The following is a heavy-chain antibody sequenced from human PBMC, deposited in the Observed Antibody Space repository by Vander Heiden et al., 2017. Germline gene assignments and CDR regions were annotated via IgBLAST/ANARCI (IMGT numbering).Heavy chain of an antibody. D-gene: IGHD3-16*02. CDR1: EFILRGDS. CDR2: ITSDSKTI. V-gene: IGHV3-48*02. Sequence: EVELVESGGGLVQPGGSRRLSGAAPEFILRGDSMNWVRQAPGKGLESVSYITSDSKTIYYADSVKGRFTTSRDSVKNSLYLQMNSLRDEDTAIYFCAVSVEGSYRYWGQGILVTVSS. J-gene: IGHJ4*02. CDR3: AVSVEGSYRY.